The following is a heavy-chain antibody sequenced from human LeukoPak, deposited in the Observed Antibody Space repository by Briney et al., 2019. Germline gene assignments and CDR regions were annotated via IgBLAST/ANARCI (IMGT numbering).Heavy chain of an antibody. J-gene: IGHJ5*02. D-gene: IGHD3-9*01. CDR1: GGTFSSYA. V-gene: IGHV1-69*13. Sequence: ASVKVSCKASGGTFSSYAISWVRQAPGQGLEWMGGIIPIFGTANYAQKFRGRVTITADESTSTAYMELSSLRSEDTAVYYCAREAILTGYSYPWGQGTLVTVSS. CDR3: AREAILTGYSYP. CDR2: IIPIFGTA.